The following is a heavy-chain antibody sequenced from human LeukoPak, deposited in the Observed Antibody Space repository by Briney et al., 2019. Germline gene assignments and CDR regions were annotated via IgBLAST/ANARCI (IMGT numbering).Heavy chain of an antibody. Sequence: GRSLRLSCAASGFTFSSYGMHWVRQAPGKGLEWVAVISYDGSNKYYADSVKGRFTISRDNSKNTLYLQMSSLKAEDTAVYYCTTGILRFLEWPDPYYFDYWGQGTLVTVSS. CDR2: ISYDGSNK. V-gene: IGHV3-30*03. J-gene: IGHJ4*02. CDR1: GFTFSSYG. CDR3: TTGILRFLEWPDPYYFDY. D-gene: IGHD3-3*01.